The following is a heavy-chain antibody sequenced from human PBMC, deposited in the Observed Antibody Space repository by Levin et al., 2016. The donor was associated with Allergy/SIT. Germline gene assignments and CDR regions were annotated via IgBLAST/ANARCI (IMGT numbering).Heavy chain of an antibody. V-gene: IGHV1-69*04. CDR2: IIPILGIA. CDR3: ARERITMIVVVYPYYFDY. D-gene: IGHD3-22*01. J-gene: IGHJ4*02. CDR1: GGTFSSYA. Sequence: SVKVSCKASGGTFSSYAISWVRQAPGQGLEWMGRIIPILGIANYAQKFQGRVTITADKSTSTAYMELSSLRSEDTAVYYCARERITMIVVVYPYYFDYWGQGTLVTVSS.